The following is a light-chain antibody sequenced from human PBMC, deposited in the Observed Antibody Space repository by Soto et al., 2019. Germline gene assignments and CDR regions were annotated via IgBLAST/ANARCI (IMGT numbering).Light chain of an antibody. J-gene: IGLJ2*01. Sequence: QSVLTQPPSVSAAPGQTVTISCSGSNSNIGNNYVSWYQQLPGTAPKLLIYDNNKRPSGIPDRFSGSRSGTSATLGITGLQTGDEADYYCGTWDGSLSAEVFGGGTQLTVL. CDR3: GTWDGSLSAEV. CDR2: DNN. V-gene: IGLV1-51*01. CDR1: NSNIGNNY.